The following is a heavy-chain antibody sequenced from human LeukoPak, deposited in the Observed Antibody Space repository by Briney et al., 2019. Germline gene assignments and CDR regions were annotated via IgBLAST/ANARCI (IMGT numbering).Heavy chain of an antibody. CDR1: GYSISSSYY. V-gene: IGHV4-38-2*02. CDR2: IYHSGST. J-gene: IGHJ4*02. Sequence: KPSETLSLTCTVSGYSISSSYYWGWIRQPPGKALEWIGSIYHSGSTYYNPSLKSRVTISVDTSKNQFFLRLSSVTAADTAVYYCARSSGGDTTFDYWGQGTLVTVSS. CDR3: ARSSGGDTTFDY. D-gene: IGHD4-17*01.